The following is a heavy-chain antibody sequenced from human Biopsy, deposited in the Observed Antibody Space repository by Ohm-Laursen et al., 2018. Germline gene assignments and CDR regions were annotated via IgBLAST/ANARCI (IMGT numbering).Heavy chain of an antibody. CDR1: GGSVTNRNYC. Sequence: SETLSLTCIVSGGSVTNRNYCWSWIRQSPGKKLEWIGYVFYPGNTNYNPSLRSRVTISVDTSKNQFSLKLSSVTAADTAVYYCARDFCDTTSYYPDNWGQGTLVTVSS. J-gene: IGHJ4*02. D-gene: IGHD2-2*01. CDR3: ARDFCDTTSYYPDN. V-gene: IGHV4-61*01. CDR2: VFYPGNT.